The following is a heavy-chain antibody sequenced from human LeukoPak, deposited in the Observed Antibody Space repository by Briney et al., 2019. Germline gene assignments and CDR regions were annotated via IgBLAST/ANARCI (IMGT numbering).Heavy chain of an antibody. CDR3: ARDIQQLGWFDP. Sequence: GGSLRLYCAASGFTVSSNYMSWVRQAPGKGLEWVSVIYSGGSTYYADSVKGRFTISRDNSKNTLYLQMNSLRAEDTAVYYCARDIQQLGWFDPWGQGTLVTVSS. D-gene: IGHD6-13*01. CDR2: IYSGGST. V-gene: IGHV3-66*02. J-gene: IGHJ5*02. CDR1: GFTVSSNY.